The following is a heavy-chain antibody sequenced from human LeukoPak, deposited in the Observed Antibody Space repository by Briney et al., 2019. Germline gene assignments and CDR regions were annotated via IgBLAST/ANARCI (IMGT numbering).Heavy chain of an antibody. CDR2: INPHSGGT. J-gene: IGHJ3*02. D-gene: IGHD2-15*01. V-gene: IGHV1-2*02. Sequence: ASVKVSCKASGYTFTNYYIHWVREAPGQGLEWMGRINPHSGGTNYAQKLQGRVTMTRDTSISTAYMELSSLRSDDTAVYYCARDKGCVVVVPATDAFDIWGQGTMVTVSS. CDR3: ARDKGCVVVVPATDAFDI. CDR1: GYTFTNYY.